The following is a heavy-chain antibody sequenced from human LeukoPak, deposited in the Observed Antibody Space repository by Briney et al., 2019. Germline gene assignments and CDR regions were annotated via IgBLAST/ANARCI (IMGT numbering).Heavy chain of an antibody. V-gene: IGHV3-21*01. CDR3: ARSSGWEGGYYFDY. J-gene: IGHJ4*02. CDR1: GFTFSSQN. Sequence: GGSLRLSCAVSGFTFSSQNMNWVRQAPGKGLEWVSIISSSRTYIYYAVSVKGRFTISRDNAKNSLYLQINSLRVEDTAVYYCARSSGWEGGYYFDYWGQGTLVTVSS. CDR2: ISSSRTYI. D-gene: IGHD6-19*01.